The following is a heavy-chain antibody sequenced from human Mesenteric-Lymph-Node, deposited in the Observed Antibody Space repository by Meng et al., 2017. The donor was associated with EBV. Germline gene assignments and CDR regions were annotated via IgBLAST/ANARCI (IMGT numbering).Heavy chain of an antibody. CDR3: ARGVLFRGVIDLYYFDY. D-gene: IGHD2-21*01. CDR2: IYPTGST. Sequence: QVRQQESGPGLVKPSGTLSLTAAVSGDSISSSNWWNWVRQSPGKGLEWIGEIYPTGSTNYSPSFESRVTMSVDKSKNQFSLILNSVTAADTAMYYCARGVLFRGVIDLYYFDYWGQGTLVTVSS. CDR1: GDSISSSNW. V-gene: IGHV4-4*02. J-gene: IGHJ4*02.